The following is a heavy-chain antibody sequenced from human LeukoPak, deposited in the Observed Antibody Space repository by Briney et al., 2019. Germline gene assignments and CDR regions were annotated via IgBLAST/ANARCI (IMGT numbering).Heavy chain of an antibody. V-gene: IGHV3-9*01. CDR1: GFIFNNYA. Sequence: GGSLRLSCAGSGFIFNNYAMHWVRQPPGKGLEWVSGISWNSGSIDYADSVKGRFTISRDNAKNSLYLQMNSLRVEDTASYYCAKDNRRHYTSGPNPDSLHWGQGALVTVSS. CDR3: AKDNRRHYTSGPNPDSLH. D-gene: IGHD6-19*01. J-gene: IGHJ4*02. CDR2: ISWNSGSI.